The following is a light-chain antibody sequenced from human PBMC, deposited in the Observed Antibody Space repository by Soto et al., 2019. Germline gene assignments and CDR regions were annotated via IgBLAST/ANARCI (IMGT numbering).Light chain of an antibody. Sequence: QSVLTQPPSASGTPGQRVSMSCSGSSSNIGPNYVYWYQQLPGAAPKLLIYWSTQRPTGVPDRFSGSKSGTSASLAISGLRSEDEGDYHCAAWDDSLNGVIFGGGTKLTVL. J-gene: IGLJ2*01. CDR1: SSNIGPNY. V-gene: IGLV1-47*01. CDR3: AAWDDSLNGVI. CDR2: WST.